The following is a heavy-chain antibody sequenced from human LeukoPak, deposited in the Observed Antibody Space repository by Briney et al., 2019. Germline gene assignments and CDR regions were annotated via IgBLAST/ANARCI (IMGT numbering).Heavy chain of an antibody. V-gene: IGHV4-34*01. D-gene: IGHD6-13*01. CDR2: INHSGSA. CDR1: GGSFSGYY. CDR3: ARGRHQLYSSRRGAWYSDL. J-gene: IGHJ2*01. Sequence: SETLSLTCAVYGGSFSGYYWSWIRQPPGKGLEWIGEINHSGSANYNPALKSRVTISVDTSKNQFSLKLSSVTAADTAVYYCARGRHQLYSSRRGAWYSDLWGRGTLVTVSS.